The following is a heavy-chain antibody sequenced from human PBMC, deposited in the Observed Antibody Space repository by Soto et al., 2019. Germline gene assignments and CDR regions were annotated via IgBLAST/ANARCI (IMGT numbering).Heavy chain of an antibody. J-gene: IGHJ4*02. CDR2: ISYDGSNK. CDR1: GFTFSSYG. V-gene: IGHV3-30*18. D-gene: IGHD1-26*01. CDR3: AKVGATPDY. Sequence: QVQLVESGGGVVQPGRSLRLSCAASGFTFSSYGMHWVRQAPGKGLEWVAVISYDGSNKYYADSVKGRFTISRDNSKNTLYLQMNSLRAEDTAVYYCAKVGATPDYWGQGTLGTVSS.